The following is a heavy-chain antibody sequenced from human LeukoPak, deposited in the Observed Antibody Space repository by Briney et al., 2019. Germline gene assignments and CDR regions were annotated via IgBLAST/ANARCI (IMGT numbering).Heavy chain of an antibody. Sequence: ASVKVSCKASGYTFTGYYMHWVRQAPGQGLEWMGWINPNSGGTNYAQKFQGRVTMTRDTSISTAYMELSRLRSDDTAVYYCARAYYDFWSGYYDTVRYYYYYMDVWGKGTTVTVSS. J-gene: IGHJ6*03. V-gene: IGHV1-2*02. CDR2: INPNSGGT. D-gene: IGHD3-3*01. CDR3: ARAYYDFWSGYYDTVRYYYYYMDV. CDR1: GYTFTGYY.